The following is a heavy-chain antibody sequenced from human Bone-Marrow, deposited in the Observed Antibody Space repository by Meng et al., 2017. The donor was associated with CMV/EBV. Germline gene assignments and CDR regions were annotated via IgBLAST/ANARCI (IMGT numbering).Heavy chain of an antibody. D-gene: IGHD4-23*01. V-gene: IGHV3-21*01. CDR3: ASTNDYGGYSLN. CDR2: MSSSSSHI. CDR1: GFTFRKYA. Sequence: GESLKISCVASGFTFRKYAMSWVRQAPGKGLEWVSSMSSSSSHINYADSVKGRFTISRDNAKNSLYLQMNSLRAEDTAVYYCASTNDYGGYSLNWGQGTLVTVSS. J-gene: IGHJ4*02.